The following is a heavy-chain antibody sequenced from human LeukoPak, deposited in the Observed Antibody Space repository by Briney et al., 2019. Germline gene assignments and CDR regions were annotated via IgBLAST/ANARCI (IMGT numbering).Heavy chain of an antibody. D-gene: IGHD3/OR15-3a*01. CDR1: GYTFTSYA. CDR3: ARDLFYRVVNGLVSTAGDYYGMDV. J-gene: IGHJ6*04. V-gene: IGHV1-3*01. CDR2: INADNGNT. Sequence: GASVKVSCKASGYTFTSYAMHWVRQAPGQRLEWMGWINADNGNTKYSQKFQGRVTITTDTSASTAYMELSSLRSEDTAVYYCARDLFYRVVNGLVSTAGDYYGMDVWGKGTTVTVSS.